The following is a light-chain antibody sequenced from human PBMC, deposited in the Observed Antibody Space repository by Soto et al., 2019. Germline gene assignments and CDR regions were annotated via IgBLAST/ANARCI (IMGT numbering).Light chain of an antibody. V-gene: IGKV1-5*03. CDR2: KAS. CDR3: QHYNSYSEA. J-gene: IGKJ1*01. CDR1: QTISSW. Sequence: DIQMTQSPSTLSGSVGDRVTITCRASQTISSWLDWYQQKPGKAPKLLIYKASTLKSGVPSRFSGSGSGTEFTLTISSLQPDDFAPYYCQHYNSYSEAFGEGTKMELK.